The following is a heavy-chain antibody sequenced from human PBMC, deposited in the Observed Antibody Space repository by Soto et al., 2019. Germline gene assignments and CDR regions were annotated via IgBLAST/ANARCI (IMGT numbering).Heavy chain of an antibody. CDR1: GYAFTTYG. V-gene: IGHV1-18*01. CDR3: ARGRYGDY. Sequence: QVHLVQSGAEVKKPGASVKVSCKGSGYAFTTYGITWVRQAPGQGLEWMGWISAHNGNTNYAQKLQGRAPVTRDTSTSTAYMEPRCLRSDDTAVYYCARGRYGDYWGEGALVTVSS. J-gene: IGHJ4*02. D-gene: IGHD1-1*01. CDR2: ISAHNGNT.